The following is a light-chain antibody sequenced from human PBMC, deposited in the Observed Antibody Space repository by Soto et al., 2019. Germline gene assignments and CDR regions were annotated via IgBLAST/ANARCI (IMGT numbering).Light chain of an antibody. Sequence: QSVLTQPASVSGSPGQSITISCTGTTSDVGSYNLVSWYQLHPGKAPKLMIYEGSKRPSGVSNRFSGPKSGNTASLTISGLQAEDEADYYCCSYAGTSTYVCGTGTKV. CDR2: EGS. V-gene: IGLV2-23*01. CDR1: TSDVGSYNL. J-gene: IGLJ1*01. CDR3: CSYAGTSTYV.